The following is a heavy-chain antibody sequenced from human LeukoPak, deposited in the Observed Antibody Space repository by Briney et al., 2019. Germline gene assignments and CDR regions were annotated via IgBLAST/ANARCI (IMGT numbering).Heavy chain of an antibody. J-gene: IGHJ4*02. V-gene: IGHV4-34*01. CDR2: INHSGST. Sequence: SETLSLTCAVYGGSFSGYYWSWIRQPPGKGLEWIGEINHSGSTNYNPSLKSRVTISVDTSKNQFSLKLSSVTPEDTAVYYCARGPGALLHWGQGILVTVSS. CDR3: ARGPGALLH. CDR1: GGSFSGYY. D-gene: IGHD3-10*01.